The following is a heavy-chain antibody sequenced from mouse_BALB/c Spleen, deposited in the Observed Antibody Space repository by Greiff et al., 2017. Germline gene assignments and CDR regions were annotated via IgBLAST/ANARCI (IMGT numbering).Heavy chain of an antibody. D-gene: IGHD1-1*02. Sequence: VQLKESGGGLVQPGGSLKLSCAASGFAFSRYWMSWVRQAPGKGLEWIGEINPDSSTINYTPSLKDKFIISRDNAKNTLYLQMSKVRSEDTALYYCARNGGCGNYLDYWGQGTTLTVSA. CDR3: ARNGGCGNYLDY. V-gene: IGHV4-1*02. CDR1: GFAFSRYW. CDR2: INPDSSTI. J-gene: IGHJ2*01.